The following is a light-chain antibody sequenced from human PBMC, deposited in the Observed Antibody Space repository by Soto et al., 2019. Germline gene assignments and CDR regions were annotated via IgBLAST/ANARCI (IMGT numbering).Light chain of an antibody. Sequence: DIQLTQSPSFLSASVGDRVTITCRASQGISSYLALYQQKPGKAPKLLIYAASTLQSGVPSRFSGSGSETEFTLTISSLQPEDFATYYCQQLNSYPRTFGPGTKVDIK. CDR2: AAS. V-gene: IGKV1-9*01. J-gene: IGKJ3*01. CDR3: QQLNSYPRT. CDR1: QGISSY.